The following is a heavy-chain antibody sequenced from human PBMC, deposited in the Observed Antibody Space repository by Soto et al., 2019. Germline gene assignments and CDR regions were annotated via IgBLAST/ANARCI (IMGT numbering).Heavy chain of an antibody. CDR1: GGTFSSYA. V-gene: IGHV1-69*01. CDR3: AKADIVVVPAALRDYYYGMDV. J-gene: IGHJ6*02. D-gene: IGHD2-2*01. Sequence: QVQLVQSGAEVKKPGSSVKVSCKASGGTFSSYAISWVRQAPGQGLEWMGGIIPIFGTANYAQKFQGRVTITADESTSTAYMELSSLGSEDTAVYYCAKADIVVVPAALRDYYYGMDVWGQGTTVTVSS. CDR2: IIPIFGTA.